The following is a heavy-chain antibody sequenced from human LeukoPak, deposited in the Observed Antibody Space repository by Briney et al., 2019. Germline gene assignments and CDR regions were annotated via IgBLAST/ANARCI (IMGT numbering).Heavy chain of an antibody. CDR2: ISWNSGSI. D-gene: IGHD6-13*01. Sequence: PGGSLRLSCAASGFTFDDYAMHWVRQAPGKGLEWVSGISWNSGSIGYADSVKGRFTISRDNAKNSLYLQMNSLRAEDTALYYCAKDMLTGYSSSWLTWGSFDYWGQGTLVTVSS. CDR1: GFTFDDYA. V-gene: IGHV3-9*01. J-gene: IGHJ4*02. CDR3: AKDMLTGYSSSWLTWGSFDY.